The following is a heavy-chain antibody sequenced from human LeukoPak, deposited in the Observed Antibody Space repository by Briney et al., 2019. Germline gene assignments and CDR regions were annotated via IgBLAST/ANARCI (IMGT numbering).Heavy chain of an antibody. V-gene: IGHV3-30*18. CDR1: GFTFSSYG. CDR2: ISYDGSNK. Sequence: GGSLRLSCAASGFTFSSYGMHWVRQAPGKGLEWVAVISYDGSNKYYADSVKGRFTISRDNSKNTLYLRMNSLRAEDTAVYYCAKEYYYDSSGYYLGYYYGMDVWGQGTTVTVSS. CDR3: AKEYYYDSSGYYLGYYYGMDV. J-gene: IGHJ6*02. D-gene: IGHD3-22*01.